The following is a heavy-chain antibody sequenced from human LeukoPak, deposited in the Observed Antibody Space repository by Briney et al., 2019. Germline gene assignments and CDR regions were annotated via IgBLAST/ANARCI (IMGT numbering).Heavy chain of an antibody. CDR3: AKASASFFGMEV. CDR2: ISYDGSNQ. Sequence: GRSLRLSCAASGFTFSTYGMQWVRQAPGKGLVWVALISYDGSNQYYADSVKGRFTISRDNSKNTVSLQMNGLRTEDSAVYYCAKASASFFGMEVWGQGTTVTVSS. J-gene: IGHJ6*02. CDR1: GFTFSTYG. D-gene: IGHD1-26*01. V-gene: IGHV3-30*18.